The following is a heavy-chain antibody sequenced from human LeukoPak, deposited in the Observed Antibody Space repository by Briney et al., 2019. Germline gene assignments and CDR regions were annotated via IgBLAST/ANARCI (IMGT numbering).Heavy chain of an antibody. Sequence: GSSVKVSCKASGYTFTGYYMHWVRQAPGQGLEWMGWINPNSGGTNYAQKFQGRVTMTRDTSISTAYMELSRLRSDDTAVYYCARMLGYCSGGSCPYWYFDLWGRGTLVTVSS. CDR2: INPNSGGT. CDR1: GYTFTGYY. V-gene: IGHV1-2*02. CDR3: ARMLGYCSGGSCPYWYFDL. J-gene: IGHJ2*01. D-gene: IGHD2-15*01.